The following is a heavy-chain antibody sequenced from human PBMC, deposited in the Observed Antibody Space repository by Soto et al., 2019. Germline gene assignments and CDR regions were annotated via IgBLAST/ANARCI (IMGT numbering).Heavy chain of an antibody. Sequence: ASVKVSCKASGYTFTGYYMHWVRQAPGQGLEWMGWINPNSGGTNYAQKFQGRVTMTRDTSINTAYMELSRLRSDDTAVYYCARTVDTAILAQSGHQQDYYYYGMDVWGQGTTVTVSS. J-gene: IGHJ6*02. V-gene: IGHV1-2*02. CDR2: INPNSGGT. D-gene: IGHD5-18*01. CDR3: ARTVDTAILAQSGHQQDYYYYGMDV. CDR1: GYTFTGYY.